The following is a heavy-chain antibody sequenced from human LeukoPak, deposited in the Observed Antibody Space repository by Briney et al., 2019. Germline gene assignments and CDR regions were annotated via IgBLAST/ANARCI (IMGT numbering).Heavy chain of an antibody. CDR2: IYYSGST. D-gene: IGHD6-19*01. Sequence: SETLSLTCAVYGGSFSGYYWSWIRQPPGKGLEWIGYIYYSGSTNYNPSLKSRVTISVDTSKNQFSLKLSSVTAADTAVYYCARLQRDSSGWYPITGYYYYMDVWGKGTTVTVSS. J-gene: IGHJ6*03. CDR3: ARLQRDSSGWYPITGYYYYMDV. CDR1: GGSFSGYY. V-gene: IGHV4-59*12.